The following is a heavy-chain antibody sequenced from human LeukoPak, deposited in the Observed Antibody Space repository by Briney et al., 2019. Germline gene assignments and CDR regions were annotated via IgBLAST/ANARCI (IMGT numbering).Heavy chain of an antibody. CDR3: ARGRGKQQLVTNWFDP. CDR1: GGTFSSYA. D-gene: IGHD6-13*01. Sequence: SVKVSCKASGGTFSSYAISWVRQAPGQGLEWMGGIMPIFGTANYAQKFQGRVTIIADESTSTAYMELSSLRSEDTAVYYCARGRGKQQLVTNWFDPWGQGTLVTVSS. J-gene: IGHJ5*02. V-gene: IGHV1-69*01. CDR2: IMPIFGTA.